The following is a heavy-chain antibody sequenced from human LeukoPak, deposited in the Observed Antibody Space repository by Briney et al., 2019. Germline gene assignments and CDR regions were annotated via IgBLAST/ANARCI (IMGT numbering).Heavy chain of an antibody. CDR3: ARGGTITTFGMAMDV. D-gene: IGHD3-3*01. Sequence: GGSLRLSCAASEFTFSSYSMHWVRQAPGKGLEYVSAISSNGGSTYYANSVKGRFTISRDNSKNTLYLQMGSLRAEDMAVYYCARGGTITTFGMAMDVWGKGTTVTVSS. J-gene: IGHJ6*03. CDR2: ISSNGGST. V-gene: IGHV3-64*01. CDR1: EFTFSSYS.